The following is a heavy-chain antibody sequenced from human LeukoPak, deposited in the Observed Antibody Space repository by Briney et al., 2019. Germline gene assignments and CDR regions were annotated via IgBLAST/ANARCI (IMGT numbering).Heavy chain of an antibody. CDR3: GRIFNIWGTFRNT. CDR2: INDDGSGK. J-gene: IGHJ5*02. D-gene: IGHD3-16*02. CDR1: GFPFTSYW. Sequence: GGSLRLSCAASGFPFTSYWMVWVRQAPGKGLEWVANINDDGSGKNYLESLKGRFTISRDNANNSVSLHMTALRAEDTAIYYCGRIFNIWGTFRNTWGQGTQVTVSS. V-gene: IGHV3-7*01.